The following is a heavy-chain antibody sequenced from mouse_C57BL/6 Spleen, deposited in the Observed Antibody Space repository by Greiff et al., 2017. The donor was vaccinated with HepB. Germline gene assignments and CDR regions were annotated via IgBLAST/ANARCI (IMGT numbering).Heavy chain of an antibody. J-gene: IGHJ2*01. CDR3: ARGGYGSSYKHYFDY. CDR1: GYSFTDYN. CDR2: INPNYGTT. D-gene: IGHD1-1*01. Sequence: EVKLVESGPELVKPGASVKISCKASGYSFTDYNMNWVKQSNGKSLEWIGVINPNYGTTSYNQKFKGKATLTVDQSSSTAYMQLNSLTSEDSAVYYCARGGYGSSYKHYFDYWGQGTTLTVSS. V-gene: IGHV1-39*01.